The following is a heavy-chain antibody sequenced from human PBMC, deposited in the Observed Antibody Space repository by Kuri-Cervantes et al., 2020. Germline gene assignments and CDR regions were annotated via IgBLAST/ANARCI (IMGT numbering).Heavy chain of an antibody. J-gene: IGHJ4*02. Sequence: GESLKISCAASGFTFSNAWMSWVRQAPGKGLEWVGRIKSKTDGGTTDYAAPVKGRFTISRDDSKNTLYLQMNSLRAEDTAVYYCARHLGKGLQGGYFDYWGQGTLVTVSS. CDR3: ARHLGKGLQGGYFDY. CDR2: IKSKTDGGTT. D-gene: IGHD4-11*01. V-gene: IGHV3-15*01. CDR1: GFTFSNAW.